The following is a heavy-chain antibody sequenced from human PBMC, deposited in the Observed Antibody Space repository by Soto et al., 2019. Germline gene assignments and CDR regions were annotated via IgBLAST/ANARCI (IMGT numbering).Heavy chain of an antibody. J-gene: IGHJ4*02. V-gene: IGHV2-26*02. D-gene: IGHD6-6*01. Sequence: DLEWLAHIFWNDEKSYNTALKTKLTISKDTSKSQVVLTMTNMNPFDTATYYCALLILRYRGSSRFCFDYWGQGAMVTVSS. CDR2: IFWNDEK. CDR3: ALLILRYRGSSRFCFDY.